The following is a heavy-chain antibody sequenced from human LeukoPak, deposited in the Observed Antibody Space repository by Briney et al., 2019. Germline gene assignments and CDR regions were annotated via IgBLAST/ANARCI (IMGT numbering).Heavy chain of an antibody. CDR3: AREGEYYAESGNLIDAADV. D-gene: IGHD3-10*01. CDR2: ISGSGGST. J-gene: IGHJ3*01. V-gene: IGHV3-23*01. Sequence: GGSLRLSCAASGFTFSSYGMSWVRQAPGKGLEWVSAISGSGGSTYYADSVKGRFTISRDNSKNTLYLQMNSLTSEDTAMYYCAREGEYYAESGNLIDAADVWGQGTMVIVSA. CDR1: GFTFSSYG.